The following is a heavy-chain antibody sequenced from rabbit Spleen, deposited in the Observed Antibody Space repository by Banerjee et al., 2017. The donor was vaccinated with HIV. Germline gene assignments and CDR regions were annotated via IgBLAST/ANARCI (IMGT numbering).Heavy chain of an antibody. J-gene: IGHJ4*01. CDR1: GFSFSSNYY. V-gene: IGHV1S40*01. CDR2: IYAPASGDT. CDR3: ARGVYDDYDTYYFDL. D-gene: IGHD2-1*01. Sequence: QSLEESGGDLVKPGASLTLTCTASGFSFSSNYYMCWVRQAPGKGLEWIGCIYAPASGDTDYANWATGRFTISKTSSTTVTLQMTSLTAADTATYFCARGVYDDYDTYYFDLWGQGTLVTVS.